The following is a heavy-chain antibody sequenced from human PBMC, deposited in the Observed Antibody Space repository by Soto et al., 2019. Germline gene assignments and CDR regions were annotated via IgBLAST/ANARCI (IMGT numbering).Heavy chain of an antibody. CDR1: GFTFSSYG. CDR3: ARYLAYCGGGCSFPDY. D-gene: IGHD2-21*02. J-gene: IGHJ4*02. V-gene: IGHV3-33*01. Sequence: QVQLVGSGGGVVQPGRSLRLSCAASGFTFSSYGMHWVRQAPGKGLEWVAVIWYDGSNKYYADSVKGRFPISRDNSKNTLYLQVNSLGAEDTAVYYCARYLAYCGGGCSFPDYGGQGTLVTVSS. CDR2: IWYDGSNK.